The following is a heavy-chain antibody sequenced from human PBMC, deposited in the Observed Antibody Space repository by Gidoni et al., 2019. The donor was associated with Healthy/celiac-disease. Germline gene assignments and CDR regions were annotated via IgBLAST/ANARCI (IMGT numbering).Heavy chain of an antibody. Sequence: QVQLVQSGAEVKKPGASVKVSCKASGYTFTSYAMHWVRQAPGQRLEWMGWINAGNGNTKYSQKFQGRVTITRDTSASTAYMELSSLRSEDTAVYYCARDRGWFWSGAFDPWGQGTLVTVSS. V-gene: IGHV1-3*01. J-gene: IGHJ5*02. CDR3: ARDRGWFWSGAFDP. CDR2: INAGNGNT. D-gene: IGHD3-3*01. CDR1: GYTFTSYA.